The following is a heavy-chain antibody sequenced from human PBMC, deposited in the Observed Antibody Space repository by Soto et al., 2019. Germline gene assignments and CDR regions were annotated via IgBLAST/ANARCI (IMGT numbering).Heavy chain of an antibody. V-gene: IGHV1-69*01. CDR1: GGTFSSYA. J-gene: IGHJ6*02. CDR3: ASEVGVGATYFYYYGMDV. CDR2: IIPIFGTA. Sequence: QVQLVQSGAEVKKPGSSVKVSCKASGGTFSSYAISWVRQAPGQGLEWMGGIIPIFGTANYAQKFQGRVTITADESTSTAYMELSSLRAEDTAVYYCASEVGVGATYFYYYGMDVWGQGTTVTVSS. D-gene: IGHD1-26*01.